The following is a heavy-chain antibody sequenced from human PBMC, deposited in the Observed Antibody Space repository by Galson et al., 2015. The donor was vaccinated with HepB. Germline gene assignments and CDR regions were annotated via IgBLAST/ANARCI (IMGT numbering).Heavy chain of an antibody. D-gene: IGHD6-13*01. V-gene: IGHV3-23*01. Sequence: SLRLSCAASGFTFSSYAMSWVRQAPGKGLEWVSAISGSGGSTYYADSVKGRFTISRDNSKNTLYLQMNSLRAEDTAVYYCANLIAAAGKRRVDYWGQGTLVTVSS. J-gene: IGHJ4*02. CDR1: GFTFSSYA. CDR2: ISGSGGST. CDR3: ANLIAAAGKRRVDY.